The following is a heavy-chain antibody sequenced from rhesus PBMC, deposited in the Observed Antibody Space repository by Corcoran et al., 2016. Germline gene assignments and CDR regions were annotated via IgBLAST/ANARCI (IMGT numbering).Heavy chain of an antibody. J-gene: IGHJ4*01. D-gene: IGHD4-29*01. Sequence: QVQLQESGPGVVKPSETLSLTCAVSGYSISSGYDWSWIRQPPGKGLEWIGYIYGSTGITNYNPALKNRGTIAKDTSKNQFALKLSAVTAADTAVYYWAREYGSIFDYWGQGVLVTVSS. CDR2: IYGSTGIT. V-gene: IGHV4-76*01. CDR3: AREYGSIFDY. CDR1: GYSISSGYD.